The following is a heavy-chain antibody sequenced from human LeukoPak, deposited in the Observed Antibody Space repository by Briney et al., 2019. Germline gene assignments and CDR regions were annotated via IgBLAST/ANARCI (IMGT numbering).Heavy chain of an antibody. CDR2: ISYDGSNK. D-gene: IGHD3-22*01. CDR1: GFTFSSYA. CDR3: ARDPKYYYDSSGYYYDY. Sequence: AGGSLRLSCAASGFTFSSYAMHWVRQAPGEGLEWVAVISYDGSNKYYADSVKGRFTISRDNSKNTLYLQMNSLRAEDTAVYYCARDPKYYYDSSGYYYDYWGQGTLVTVSS. V-gene: IGHV3-30-3*01. J-gene: IGHJ4*02.